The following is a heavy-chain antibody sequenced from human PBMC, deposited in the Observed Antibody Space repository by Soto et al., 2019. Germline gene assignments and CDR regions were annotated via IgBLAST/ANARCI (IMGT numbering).Heavy chain of an antibody. CDR1: GYRFTSYW. J-gene: IGHJ3*02. D-gene: IGHD1-26*01. Sequence: GEFLKISCKGYGYRFTSYWIARVRQMPGKGLEWMGIIYPGDSDTRYSPSFQGQVTISADKSISTAYLQWSSLKASDTAMYYCARQSLRDSGSYVAYAFDIWGQGTMVTVSS. CDR3: ARQSLRDSGSYVAYAFDI. CDR2: IYPGDSDT. V-gene: IGHV5-51*01.